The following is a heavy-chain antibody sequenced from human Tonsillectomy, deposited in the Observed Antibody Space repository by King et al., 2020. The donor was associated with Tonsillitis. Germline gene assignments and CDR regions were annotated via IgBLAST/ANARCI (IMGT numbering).Heavy chain of an antibody. CDR1: GYTFTDFY. CDR3: ATDLIAAVAVYFFAY. CDR2: INPNSGDT. V-gene: IGHV1-2*02. J-gene: IGHJ4*02. D-gene: IGHD6-19*01. Sequence: VQLVQSGAEVKKPGASVKVSCKASGYTFTDFYIHWVRQAPGQGLEWMGWINPNSGDTNYAEKFQGRVTMTRDTSISTAYMELSSLSSDDTAVYYCATDLIAAVAVYFFAYWGQGTLVTVSS.